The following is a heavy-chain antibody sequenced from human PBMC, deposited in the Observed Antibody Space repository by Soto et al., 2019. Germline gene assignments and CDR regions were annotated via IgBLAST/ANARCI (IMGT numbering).Heavy chain of an antibody. V-gene: IGHV3-30*18. D-gene: IGHD6-19*01. CDR1: GFTFSSYG. J-gene: IGHJ4*02. Sequence: GGSLRLSCAASGFTFSSYGMHWVRQAPGKGLEWVAVISYDGSNKYYADSVKGRFTISRDNSKNTLYLQMNSLGAEDTAVYYCAKSLHEYSSGRDYWGQGTLVTVSS. CDR2: ISYDGSNK. CDR3: AKSLHEYSSGRDY.